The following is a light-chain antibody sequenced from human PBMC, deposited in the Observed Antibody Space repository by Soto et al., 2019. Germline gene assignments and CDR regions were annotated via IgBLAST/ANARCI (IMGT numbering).Light chain of an antibody. CDR3: QQYFRLRT. V-gene: IGKV1-8*01. CDR2: AAS. CDR1: QHISTY. Sequence: AIRMTQSPSSLSASTGDSVTITCRASQHISTYLAWYQQKPGKAPNLLIYAASTLQSGVPSRFSGSGSGTDFTLTISDLQSEDFGTYYCQQYFRLRTFGPGT. J-gene: IGKJ1*01.